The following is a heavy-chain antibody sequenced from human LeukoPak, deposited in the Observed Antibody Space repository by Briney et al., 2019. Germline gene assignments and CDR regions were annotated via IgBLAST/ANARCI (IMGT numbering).Heavy chain of an antibody. CDR2: IYYSGST. V-gene: IGHV4-59*08. CDR1: GGSISSYY. Sequence: SETLSLTCTVSGGSISSYYWSSIRQPPGKGLEWIGYIYYSGSTNYNPSLKSRVTISVDTSKNQFSLKLSSVTAADTAVYYSARQGYSYGLPIDYWGQGTLVTVSS. CDR3: ARQGYSYGLPIDY. D-gene: IGHD5-18*01. J-gene: IGHJ4*02.